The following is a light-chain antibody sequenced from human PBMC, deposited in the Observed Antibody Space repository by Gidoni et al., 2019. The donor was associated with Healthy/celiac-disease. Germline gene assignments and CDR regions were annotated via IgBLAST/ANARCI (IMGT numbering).Light chain of an antibody. CDR1: RDVLYSSNNKNY. CDR3: QQYYSAPLT. CDR2: WAS. V-gene: IGKV4-1*01. J-gene: IGKJ4*01. Sequence: DIVMTQSPDSLAVSLGERATINCKSSRDVLYSSNNKNYLAWYQQKPGQPPKLLIYWASTRESGVPNRFSGSGSETDFTLTISSLQAEDVAVYYCQQYYSAPLTFGGGTRVEI.